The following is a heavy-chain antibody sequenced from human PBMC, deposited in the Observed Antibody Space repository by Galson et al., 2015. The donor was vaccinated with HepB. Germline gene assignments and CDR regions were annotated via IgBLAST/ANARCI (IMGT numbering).Heavy chain of an antibody. CDR1: GFSFSASA. CDR2: IRTKVNSYAT. CDR3: TRRVDYDFWSGYPSEAFDI. J-gene: IGHJ3*02. D-gene: IGHD3-3*01. Sequence: SLSLSCAASGFSFSASAMHWVRQASGKGLEWVGRIRTKVNSYATAYAASVKGRFTISRDESKNTAYLQMNSLKSEDTAVYYCTRRVDYDFWSGYPSEAFDIWGQGTMVVVSS. V-gene: IGHV3-73*01.